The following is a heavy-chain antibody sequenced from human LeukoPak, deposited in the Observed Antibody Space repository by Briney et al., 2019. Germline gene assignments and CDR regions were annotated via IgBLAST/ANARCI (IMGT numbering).Heavy chain of an antibody. D-gene: IGHD4-23*01. V-gene: IGHV3-30-3*01. Sequence: GGSLRLSCAASGFTVSSYAMHWVRQAPGKGLEWVAMISYGGNNKYHADSVKGRFTISRDNSKNTLYVQMNSLRSEDTAVYYCSRDGGNAYFDYWGLGTLVTVSS. CDR1: GFTVSSYA. J-gene: IGHJ4*02. CDR2: ISYGGNNK. CDR3: SRDGGNAYFDY.